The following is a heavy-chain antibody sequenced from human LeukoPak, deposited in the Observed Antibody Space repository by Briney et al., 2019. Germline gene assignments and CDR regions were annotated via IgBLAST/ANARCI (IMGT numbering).Heavy chain of an antibody. D-gene: IGHD2-2*01. CDR3: ARICSSTSCYEASNRFDP. J-gene: IGHJ5*02. CDR2: IIPILGIA. V-gene: IGHV1-69*04. CDR1: GGTFSIYA. Sequence: SVKVSCKASGGTFSIYAISWVRQAPGQGLEWMGRIIPILGIANYAQKFQGRVTITADKSTSTAYMELSSLRSEDTAVYYCARICSSTSCYEASNRFDPWGQGTLVTVSS.